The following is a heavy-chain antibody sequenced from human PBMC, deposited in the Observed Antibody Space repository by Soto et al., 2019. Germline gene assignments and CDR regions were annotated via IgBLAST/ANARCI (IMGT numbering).Heavy chain of an antibody. CDR3: ARLRKYYDFWSGYFGN. J-gene: IGHJ4*02. V-gene: IGHV1-3*01. D-gene: IGHD3-3*01. CDR2: INAGNGNT. CDR1: GYTFTSYA. Sequence: ASVKVSCKASGYTFTSYAMHWVRQAPGQRLEWMGWINAGNGNTKYSQKFQGRVTITRDTSASTAYMELSSLRSEDTAVYYCARLRKYYDFWSGYFGNWGKGTLVTVSS.